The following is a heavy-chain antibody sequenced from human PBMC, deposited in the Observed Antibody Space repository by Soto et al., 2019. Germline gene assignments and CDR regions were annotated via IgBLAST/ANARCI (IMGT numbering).Heavy chain of an antibody. CDR2: MKPNSGNT. CDR1: GYTFTSYD. Sequence: QVQLVQSGAEVKKPGASVKVSCKASGYTFTSYDINCVRQATGQGLEWMVWMKPNSGNTGYAQKFQGRVTMTRNTSISTAYMELSSLRSEDTAVYYCARAASARTWIDPWGQGTLVTVSS. D-gene: IGHD6-13*01. CDR3: ARAASARTWIDP. V-gene: IGHV1-8*01. J-gene: IGHJ5*02.